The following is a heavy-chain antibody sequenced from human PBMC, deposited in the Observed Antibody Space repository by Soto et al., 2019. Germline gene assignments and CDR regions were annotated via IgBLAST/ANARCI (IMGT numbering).Heavy chain of an antibody. CDR1: GGSISSSSYY. CDR3: ARMYSSGWLVDY. Sequence: QLQLQESGPGLVKPSETLSLTCTVSGGSISSSSYYWGWIRQPPGKGLEWIGSIYYSGSTYYNPSLKSRVTISVDTSKNQFSLKLSSVTAADTAVYYCARMYSSGWLVDYWGQGTLVTVSS. J-gene: IGHJ4*02. V-gene: IGHV4-39*01. CDR2: IYYSGST. D-gene: IGHD6-19*01.